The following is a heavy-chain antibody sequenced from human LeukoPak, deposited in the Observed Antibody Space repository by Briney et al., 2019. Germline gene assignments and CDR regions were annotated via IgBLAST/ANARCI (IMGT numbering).Heavy chain of an antibody. Sequence: GRSLRLSCAASGFTFDDYAMHWVRQAPGKGLEWVSGISWNSGSIGYADSVKGRFTISRDNAKNSLYLQMNSLRAEDTALYYCAKFGMRRYYYGMDVWGQGTTVTVSS. CDR3: AKFGMRRYYYGMDV. D-gene: IGHD1-14*01. CDR2: ISWNSGSI. CDR1: GFTFDDYA. V-gene: IGHV3-9*01. J-gene: IGHJ6*02.